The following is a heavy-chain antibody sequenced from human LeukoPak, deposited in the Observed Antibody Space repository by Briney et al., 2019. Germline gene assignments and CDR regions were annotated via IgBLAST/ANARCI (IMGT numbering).Heavy chain of an antibody. Sequence: PGGSLRLSCAASGFTFSSYWMTWVRQAPGKGLEWVANIKQDGSEKYYVDSVKGRFTISRDSAENPLYLQMNSLRAEDTAVYYCAGGITVIRGVFSLDYWGQGTLVTVSS. D-gene: IGHD3-10*01. CDR1: GFTFSSYW. CDR3: AGGITVIRGVFSLDY. J-gene: IGHJ4*02. CDR2: IKQDGSEK. V-gene: IGHV3-7*04.